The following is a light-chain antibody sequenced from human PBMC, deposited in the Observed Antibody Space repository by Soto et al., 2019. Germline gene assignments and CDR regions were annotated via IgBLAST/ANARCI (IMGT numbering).Light chain of an antibody. V-gene: IGLV7-43*01. CDR2: STT. J-gene: IGLJ1*01. CDR3: LLYYGGVHV. CDR1: TGAVTSTNY. Sequence: QAVVTQEPSVTVSPGGTVTLTCASSTGAVTSTNYPNWFQQKPGQAPRPLIYSTTNKHTWTPARFSGSLLGGKAALTLSRVQPEDEAEYYCLLYYGGVHVFGTGTKVTV.